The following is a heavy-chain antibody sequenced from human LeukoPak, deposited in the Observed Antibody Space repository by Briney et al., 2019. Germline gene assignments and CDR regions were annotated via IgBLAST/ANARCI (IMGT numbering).Heavy chain of an antibody. J-gene: IGHJ4*02. D-gene: IGHD1-26*01. CDR2: ISAGGDNT. CDR3: AKDVSRGTGSYPDY. Sequence: PGGSLRLPCAASGFTFSSYAMNWVRQAPGKGLEWVSSISAGGDNTNYADSVKGRFTISRDNSKHTLYLQMNTLRAEDTAVYYCAKDVSRGTGSYPDYWGQGTLVTVSS. CDR1: GFTFSSYA. V-gene: IGHV3-23*01.